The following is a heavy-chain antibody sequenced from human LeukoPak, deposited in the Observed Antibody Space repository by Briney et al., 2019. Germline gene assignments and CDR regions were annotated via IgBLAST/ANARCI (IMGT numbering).Heavy chain of an antibody. V-gene: IGHV4-59*01. Sequence: SETLSLTCTVSGGSISSYYWSWIRQPPGKGLEWIGYVYYTGNTNYNPSLKSRVTISLDTSKNQFSLRLSSVTAADTAVYYCARDSEEDCGGDCYSGWFDPWGQGTLVTVSS. CDR2: VYYTGNT. D-gene: IGHD2-21*02. CDR3: ARDSEEDCGGDCYSGWFDP. J-gene: IGHJ5*02. CDR1: GGSISSYY.